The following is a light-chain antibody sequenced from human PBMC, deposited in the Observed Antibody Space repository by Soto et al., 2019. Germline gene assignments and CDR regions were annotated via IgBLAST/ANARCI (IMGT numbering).Light chain of an antibody. CDR2: AGS. J-gene: IGKJ1*01. CDR3: QQYGRAWT. V-gene: IGKV3-20*01. CDR1: QGISSSF. Sequence: VVFTQSPGTLSLSPGEGATLSCRNSQGISSSFSAWYQKKPGQPPRLLIYAGSRRADGIPDRFIGGGSGTDFTLTITRLEPEDFGVYYCQQYGRAWTFGQGTTVEV.